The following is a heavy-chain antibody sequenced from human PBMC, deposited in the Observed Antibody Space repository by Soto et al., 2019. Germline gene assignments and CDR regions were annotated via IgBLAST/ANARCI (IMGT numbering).Heavy chain of an antibody. D-gene: IGHD6-19*01. Sequence: ASVKVSCKASGYTLTSYAIHWVRQAPGQRLEWMGWINAGNGNTKYSQKFQGRVTITRDTSASTAYMELSSLRSEDTAVYYCAAEPWIAVAGSGAFDIWGQGTMVTVSS. V-gene: IGHV1-3*01. CDR2: INAGNGNT. J-gene: IGHJ3*02. CDR1: GYTLTSYA. CDR3: AAEPWIAVAGSGAFDI.